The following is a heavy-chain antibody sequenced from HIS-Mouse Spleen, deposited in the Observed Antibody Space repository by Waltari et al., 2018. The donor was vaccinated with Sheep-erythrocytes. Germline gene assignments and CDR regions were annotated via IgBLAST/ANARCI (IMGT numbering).Heavy chain of an antibody. Sequence: QVQLVESGGGVVQPGRSLRLSFAASGFTFGSYGMHWVRQAPGKGLEWVAVISYDGSNKYYADSVKGRFTVSRDNSKNTLYLKMNSLRVEDTAVYYCAKDGGGNWFDPWGQGTLVTVSS. D-gene: IGHD3-10*01. CDR1: GFTFGSYG. CDR3: AKDGGGNWFDP. V-gene: IGHV3-30*18. CDR2: ISYDGSNK. J-gene: IGHJ5*02.